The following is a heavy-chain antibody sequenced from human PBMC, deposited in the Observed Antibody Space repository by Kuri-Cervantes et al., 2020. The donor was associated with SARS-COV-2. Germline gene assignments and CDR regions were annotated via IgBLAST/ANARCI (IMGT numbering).Heavy chain of an antibody. CDR1: GFTFSDYY. J-gene: IGHJ6*03. V-gene: IGHV3-11*04. CDR3: ARGFRNYDFWSGYRPNYYYYMDV. D-gene: IGHD3-3*01. CDR2: ISSSGSTI. Sequence: GESLKISCAASGFTFSDYYMSWIRQAPGKGLEWVSYISSSGSTIYYADSVKGRFTISRDNAKNSLYLQMNSLRAEDTAVYYCARGFRNYDFWSGYRPNYYYYMDVWGKGTTVTVSS.